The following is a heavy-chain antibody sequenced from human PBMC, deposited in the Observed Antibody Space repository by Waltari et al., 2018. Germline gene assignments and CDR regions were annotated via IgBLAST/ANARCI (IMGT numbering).Heavy chain of an antibody. Sequence: QVQLQESGPGLVKPSETLSLTCAVSGYSISSGYYWGWIRQPPGKGLEWMGSIYHSGSTYYNPSLKSRVTISVDTSKNQFALKLSSVTAADTAVYYCAREGVVVVAAPWDYWGQGTLVTVSS. CDR2: IYHSGST. V-gene: IGHV4-38-2*02. CDR3: AREGVVVVAAPWDY. J-gene: IGHJ4*02. D-gene: IGHD2-15*01. CDR1: GYSISSGYY.